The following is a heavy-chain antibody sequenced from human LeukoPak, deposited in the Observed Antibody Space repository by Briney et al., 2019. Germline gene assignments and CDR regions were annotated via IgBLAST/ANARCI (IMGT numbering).Heavy chain of an antibody. CDR3: VRDSGGSYYYPSDY. J-gene: IGHJ4*02. CDR1: GYTFNAYY. Sequence: ASVKVSCKTSGYTFNAYYMHWVRQAPGQGLEWMGWINPNSGGSNYAQKFQGRVTMTSDTSINTAYMELSRLISDDTAVYYCVRDSGGSYYYPSDYWGQGTLVTVSS. D-gene: IGHD1-26*01. CDR2: INPNSGGS. V-gene: IGHV1-2*02.